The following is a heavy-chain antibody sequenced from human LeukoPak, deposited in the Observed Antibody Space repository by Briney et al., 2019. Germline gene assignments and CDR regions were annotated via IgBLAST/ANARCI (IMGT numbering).Heavy chain of an antibody. D-gene: IGHD1-26*01. CDR2: INPNSGGT. CDR3: ARDVGRQIYYYYYMDV. V-gene: IGHV1-2*02. CDR1: GYTFTGYY. Sequence: ASVKVSCKASGYTFTGYYMHWVRQAPGQGLEWMGWINPNSGGTNYAQKFQGRVTMTRDTSISTAYMELSRLRSDDTAVYYCARDVGRQIYYYYYMDVWGKGTTVTVSS. J-gene: IGHJ6*03.